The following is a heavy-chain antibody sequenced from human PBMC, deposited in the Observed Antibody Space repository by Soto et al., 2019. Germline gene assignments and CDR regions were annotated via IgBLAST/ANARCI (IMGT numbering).Heavy chain of an antibody. CDR1: GYTFTNYD. D-gene: IGHD3-10*01. CDR3: ERGPGDLGYFDY. Sequence: QVQLVQSGAEEKKPGASVKVSCRTSGYTFTNYDINWVRQAPGQGLEWMGWMNPYNGRTGYAQNFQGRVTMTRNTSMSTAYMELSSLRSDDTAVYFCERGPGDLGYFDYWGQGALVTVSS. J-gene: IGHJ4*02. CDR2: MNPYNGRT. V-gene: IGHV1-8*01.